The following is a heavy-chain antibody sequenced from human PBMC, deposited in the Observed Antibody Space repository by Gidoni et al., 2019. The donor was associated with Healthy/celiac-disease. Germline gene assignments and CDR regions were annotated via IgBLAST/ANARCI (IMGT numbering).Heavy chain of an antibody. Sequence: EVQLVESGEGLVQPGGSLRLSCAASGFPFSSYAMHWVRQAPGKGLEYVSAISSNGGSTYYADSVKGRFTISRDNSKNTLYLQMGSLRAEDMAVYYCARGSYYDSSGYYFDYWGPGNPGHRLL. J-gene: IGHJ4*02. CDR3: ARGSYYDSSGYYFDY. CDR2: ISSNGGST. CDR1: GFPFSSYA. V-gene: IGHV3-64*02. D-gene: IGHD3-22*01.